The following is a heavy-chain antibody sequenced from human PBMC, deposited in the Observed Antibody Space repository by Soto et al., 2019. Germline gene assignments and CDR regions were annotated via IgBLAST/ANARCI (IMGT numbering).Heavy chain of an antibody. CDR3: ARDRGIAAAGNWFDP. CDR2: IYYSGST. V-gene: IGHV4-31*03. D-gene: IGHD6-13*01. CDR1: GGSISSGGYY. Sequence: SETLSLTCTVSGGSISSGGYYWSWIRQHPGKGLEWIGYIYYSGSTYYNPSLKSRVTISVDTSKNQFSLKLSSVTAADTAVYYCARDRGIAAAGNWFDPWGQGTLVTVSS. J-gene: IGHJ5*02.